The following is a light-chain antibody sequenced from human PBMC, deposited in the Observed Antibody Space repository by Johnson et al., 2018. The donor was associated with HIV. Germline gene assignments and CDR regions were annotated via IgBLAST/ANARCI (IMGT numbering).Light chain of an antibody. V-gene: IGLV1-51*02. J-gene: IGLJ1*01. CDR3: GTWDSSLSAYNYV. CDR1: SFNIGINF. CDR2: ESN. Sequence: QSVLTQPPSVSAAPGQRVTISCSGSSFNIGINFVSWYQQVPGTAPKLLICESNKRPSGLPNRFSGSKSGTSATLGITGLQTGHEADYYCGTWDSSLSAYNYVFGTGTKVTVL.